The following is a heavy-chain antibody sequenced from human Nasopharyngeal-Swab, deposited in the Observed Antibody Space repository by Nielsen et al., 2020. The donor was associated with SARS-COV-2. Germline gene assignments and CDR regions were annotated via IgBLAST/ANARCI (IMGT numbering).Heavy chain of an antibody. J-gene: IGHJ4*02. V-gene: IGHV4-4*02. CDR3: ARDGLLWFGEAWGRPFDY. CDR2: IYHSGST. Sequence: VRQAPGKGLEWIGEIYHSGSTNYNPSLKSRVTISVDKSKNQFSLKLSSVTAADTAVYYCARDGLLWFGEAWGRPFDYWGQGTLVTVSS. D-gene: IGHD3-10*01.